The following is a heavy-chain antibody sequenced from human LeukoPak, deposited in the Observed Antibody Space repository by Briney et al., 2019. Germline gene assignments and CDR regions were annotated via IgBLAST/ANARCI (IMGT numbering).Heavy chain of an antibody. CDR2: INHSGST. Sequence: SETLSLTCAVYGGSFSGYYWSWIRQPPGKGLEWIGEINHSGSTNYNPSLKSRVTISVDTSKNQFSLKLSSVTAADTAVYYCASGTLYYYDSSDDAFDIWGQGTMVTVSS. J-gene: IGHJ3*02. CDR1: GGSFSGYY. V-gene: IGHV4-34*01. D-gene: IGHD3-22*01. CDR3: ASGTLYYYDSSDDAFDI.